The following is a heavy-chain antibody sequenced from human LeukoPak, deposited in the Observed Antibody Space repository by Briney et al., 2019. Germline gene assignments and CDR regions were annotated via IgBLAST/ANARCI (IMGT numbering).Heavy chain of an antibody. V-gene: IGHV3-11*06. CDR3: ARDQGENYDSSGYYPY. Sequence: GGSLRLSCAASGFTFSDYYMNWIRQAPGKGLEWVSYISGSSGSTNYADSVMGRFTISRDNGKNSLYLQMNSLRAEDTAVYYCARDQGENYDSSGYYPYWGQGTLVTVSP. D-gene: IGHD3-22*01. J-gene: IGHJ4*02. CDR2: ISGSSGST. CDR1: GFTFSDYY.